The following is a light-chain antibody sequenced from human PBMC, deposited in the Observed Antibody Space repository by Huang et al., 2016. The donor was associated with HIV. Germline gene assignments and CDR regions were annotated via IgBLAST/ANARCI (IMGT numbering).Light chain of an antibody. CDR3: QQSRSLPRT. CDR1: ENIVYS. V-gene: IGKV1-39*01. CDR2: AAS. Sequence: DIQLTQSPSSLSASVGDGIPLTCRASENIVYSLSWFRQSPGRAPEARIYAASRLHAGVPSKFRATGSGTNFTLSIDGLGPEDFATYYCQQSRSLPRTYGGGTKVDI. J-gene: IGKJ4*01.